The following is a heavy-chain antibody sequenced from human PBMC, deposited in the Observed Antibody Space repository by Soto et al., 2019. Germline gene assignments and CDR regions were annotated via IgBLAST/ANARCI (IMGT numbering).Heavy chain of an antibody. J-gene: IGHJ2*01. V-gene: IGHV3-64*01. Sequence: PGGSLRLSCAASGFTFSSYAMHWVRQAPGKGLEYVSAISSNGGSTYYANSVKGRFTISRDNSKNTLYLQMGSLRAEDMAVYYCARDLAVGYCSGGSCPNWYFDLWGRGTLVTVSS. CDR3: ARDLAVGYCSGGSCPNWYFDL. CDR1: GFTFSSYA. D-gene: IGHD2-15*01. CDR2: ISSNGGST.